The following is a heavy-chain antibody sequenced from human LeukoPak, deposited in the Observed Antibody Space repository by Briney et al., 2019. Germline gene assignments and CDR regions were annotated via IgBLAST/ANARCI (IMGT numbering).Heavy chain of an antibody. CDR2: IYYSGTT. Sequence: PSETLSLTCTVSGGSISSGGYSWSWIRQHPGKGLEWIGYIYYSGTTYYNPSLESRVTMSVDTSKNQFSLKLSSVTAADTAVYYCAFRGADFDYWGQGTLVTVSS. D-gene: IGHD3-10*01. CDR1: GGSISSGGYS. J-gene: IGHJ4*02. CDR3: AFRGADFDY. V-gene: IGHV4-31*03.